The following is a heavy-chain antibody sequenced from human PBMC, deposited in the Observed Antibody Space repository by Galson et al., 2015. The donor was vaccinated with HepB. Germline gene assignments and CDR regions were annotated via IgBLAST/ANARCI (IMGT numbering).Heavy chain of an antibody. Sequence: QSGAEVKKPGESLRISCQGSGYTFADYWITWVRQKPGEGLEWMGRIDPSDSYPDFNPSFEGHVTMSADKSISTAYLHWSSLNASDIAIYYCARHRAGTRANDDAFDIWGQGTVVTVSS. CDR3: ARHRAGTRANDDAFDI. D-gene: IGHD1-1*01. V-gene: IGHV5-10-1*01. J-gene: IGHJ3*02. CDR1: GYTFADYW. CDR2: IDPSDSYP.